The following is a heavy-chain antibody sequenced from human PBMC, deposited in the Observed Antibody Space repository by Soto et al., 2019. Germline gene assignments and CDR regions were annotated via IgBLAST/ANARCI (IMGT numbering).Heavy chain of an antibody. D-gene: IGHD5-12*01. CDR1: GFSVTANY. CDR2: IFSGGGT. J-gene: IGHJ4*02. Sequence: VQVVESGGGLIQPGVSLRLSCEVSGFSVTANYMSWVRQAPGKGLEWVSVIFSGGGTDYVDSVKGRFTISRDISKSTLYLQMNSLRAADTAVYYCHGYGYWGQVPLVTASS. CDR3: HGYGY. V-gene: IGHV3-53*01.